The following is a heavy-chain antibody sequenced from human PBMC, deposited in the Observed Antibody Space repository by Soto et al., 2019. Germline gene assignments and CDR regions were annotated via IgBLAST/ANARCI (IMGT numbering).Heavy chain of an antibody. J-gene: IGHJ6*02. D-gene: IGHD1-1*01. Sequence: QGQLVESGGGVVQPGRSLRLSCAASGFSFSSYGMEWVRLAPGKGLEWVAATTYDGGIKHYVDSVKGRFTISRDNTNKTLYLQMNSLSVEETATYYCAGALENPYFLSRLPVWGQGTPVTVSS. CDR2: TTYDGGIK. CDR3: AGALENPYFLSRLPV. V-gene: IGHV3-30*03. CDR1: GFSFSSYG.